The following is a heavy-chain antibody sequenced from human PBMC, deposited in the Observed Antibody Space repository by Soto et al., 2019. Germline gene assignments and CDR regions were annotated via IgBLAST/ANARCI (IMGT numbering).Heavy chain of an antibody. J-gene: IGHJ6*02. CDR2: IDPSDSYT. Sequence: PGESLKISCKGSGYSFTSYWISWVRQMPGKGLEWMGRIDPSDSYTNYSPSFQGHVTISADKSISTAYLQWGSLKASDTAMYYCASSYSSRESKYGMDVWGQGTTVTVSS. CDR1: GYSFTSYW. CDR3: ASSYSSRESKYGMDV. V-gene: IGHV5-10-1*01. D-gene: IGHD6-13*01.